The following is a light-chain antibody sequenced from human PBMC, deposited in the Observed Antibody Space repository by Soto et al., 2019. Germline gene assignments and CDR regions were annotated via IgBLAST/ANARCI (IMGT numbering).Light chain of an antibody. Sequence: QSVLTQPASVSGSPGQSITISCTGTSSDVGGYNFVSWYQQHPGNAPKLIIYDVTSRPSGVSNRFSASKSGNAASLTISGLHAEDEALYYCNSYTTSGAVVFGGGTQLTVL. CDR2: DVT. CDR3: NSYTTSGAVV. J-gene: IGLJ7*01. CDR1: SSDVGGYNF. V-gene: IGLV2-14*03.